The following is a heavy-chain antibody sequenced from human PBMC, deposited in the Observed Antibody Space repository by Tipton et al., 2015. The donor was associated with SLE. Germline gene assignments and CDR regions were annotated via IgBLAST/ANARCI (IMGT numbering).Heavy chain of an antibody. J-gene: IGHJ3*02. CDR2: INHSGST. D-gene: IGHD2-15*01. CDR1: GRSFSGYY. CDR3: AGGLGVVVAVAFDI. Sequence: TLSLTCAVYGRSFSGYYWSWIRQPPGKGLEWLGEINHSGSTNYNPSLKSRVTISVDRSKNQFSLKLSSVTAADPALYYCAGGLGVVVAVAFDIWGQGTMGTVSS. V-gene: IGHV4-34*01.